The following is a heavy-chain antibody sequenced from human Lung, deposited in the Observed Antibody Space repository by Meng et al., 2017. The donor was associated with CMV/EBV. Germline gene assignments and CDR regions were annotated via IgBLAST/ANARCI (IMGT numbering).Heavy chain of an antibody. CDR3: ARDEDSNFPVEY. Sequence: SCAASGFTFSSYAMHWVRQAPGKGLEWVSSISYDDYTKYYADSVKGRFTISRDISKNTLFLQMNSLRPEDTALYYCARDEDSNFPVEYWVPGTXVTVSS. CDR2: ISYDDYTK. CDR1: GFTFSSYA. D-gene: IGHD4-11*01. V-gene: IGHV3-30*04. J-gene: IGHJ4*02.